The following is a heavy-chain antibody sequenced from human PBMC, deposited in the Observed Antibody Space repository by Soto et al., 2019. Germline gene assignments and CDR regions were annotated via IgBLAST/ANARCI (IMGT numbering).Heavy chain of an antibody. CDR1: GFTFSSYE. V-gene: IGHV3-48*03. Sequence: EVQLVESGGGLVQPGGSLRLSCAASGFTFSSYEMNWVRQAPGKGLEWVSYISSSGITIYYADSVKGRFTISRDNAKNSLYRQMNSLGAEDTAFYYCARGQYSSGGGYFDYWGQETLVTVSS. D-gene: IGHD6-19*01. CDR2: ISSSGITI. CDR3: ARGQYSSGGGYFDY. J-gene: IGHJ4*02.